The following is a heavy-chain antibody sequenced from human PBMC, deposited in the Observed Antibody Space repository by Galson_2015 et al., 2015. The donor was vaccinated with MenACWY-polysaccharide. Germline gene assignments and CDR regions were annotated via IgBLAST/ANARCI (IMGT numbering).Heavy chain of an antibody. CDR3: ARVRYSTGKYQFDY. J-gene: IGHJ4*02. Sequence: SLRLSCAASRFIFRNYAMSWVRQAPGKGLEWVSTIGGSGSNTHYADSVKGRCTISRDNSKNTLSLQMNSLRAEDTAVYYCARVRYSTGKYQFDYWGEGTLVAVSS. CDR1: RFIFRNYA. CDR2: IGGSGSNT. V-gene: IGHV3-23*01. D-gene: IGHD2-2*01.